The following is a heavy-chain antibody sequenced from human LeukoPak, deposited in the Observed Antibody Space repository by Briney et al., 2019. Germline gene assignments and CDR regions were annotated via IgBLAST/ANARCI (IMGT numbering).Heavy chain of an antibody. V-gene: IGHV3-74*01. CDR1: GFTFSSYW. D-gene: IGHD1-14*01. Sequence: PGGSLRLSCAASGFTFSSYWMHWVRQVPGKGLVWVSRINPGGSSTAYADSVKGRFTISRDNAENTLYLQMDSLRAEDTAVYYCARRNQADDYWGQGTLVTVSS. J-gene: IGHJ4*02. CDR3: ARRNQADDY. CDR2: INPGGSST.